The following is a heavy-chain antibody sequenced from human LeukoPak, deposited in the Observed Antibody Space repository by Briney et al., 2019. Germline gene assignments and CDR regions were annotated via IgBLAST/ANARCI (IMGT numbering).Heavy chain of an antibody. CDR2: IKSHADGGTT. Sequence: GGSLRLSCAASGFTFSHAWMSWVRQAPGKGLEWVGRIKSHADGGTTDHATPVKGRFAISRGDSKNMLYLQMNSLKTEDTAVYYCTTDPPGGFWSGSYWGQGTLVTVSS. CDR3: TTDPPGGFWSGSY. J-gene: IGHJ4*02. V-gene: IGHV3-15*01. CDR1: GFTFSHAW. D-gene: IGHD3-3*01.